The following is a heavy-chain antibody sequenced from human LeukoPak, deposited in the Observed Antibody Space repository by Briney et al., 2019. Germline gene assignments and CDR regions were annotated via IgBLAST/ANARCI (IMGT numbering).Heavy chain of an antibody. Sequence: SETLSLTCTASGGSISSYYWSWIRQPPGKGLEWIGYIYYSGSTNYNPSLKSRVTISVDTSKNQFSLKLSSVTAADTAVYYCVRLAPYYYYYMDVWGKGTTVTVSS. CDR2: IYYSGST. V-gene: IGHV4-59*01. CDR1: GGSISSYY. D-gene: IGHD5-12*01. J-gene: IGHJ6*03. CDR3: VRLAPYYYYYMDV.